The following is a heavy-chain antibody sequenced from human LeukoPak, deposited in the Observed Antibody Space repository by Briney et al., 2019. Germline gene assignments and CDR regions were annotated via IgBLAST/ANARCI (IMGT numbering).Heavy chain of an antibody. Sequence: SETLSLTCAVYGGSFSGYSWSWIRQPPGKGLEWIGEINHSGSSNYNPSLKGRINISVDTSKSQFSLNLISVTAADTAVYYCARGLYSGSPRGAFDIWGQGTMVTVS. D-gene: IGHD5-12*01. CDR2: INHSGSS. J-gene: IGHJ3*02. CDR3: ARGLYSGSPRGAFDI. CDR1: GGSFSGYS. V-gene: IGHV4-34*01.